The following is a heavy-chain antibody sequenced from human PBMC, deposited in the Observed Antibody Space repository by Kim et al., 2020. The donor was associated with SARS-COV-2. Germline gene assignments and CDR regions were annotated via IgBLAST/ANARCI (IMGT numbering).Heavy chain of an antibody. D-gene: IGHD1-26*01. Sequence: GGSLRLSCAASGFTFSNAWMSWVRQAPGKGLEWVGRIKSKTDRGTTDYAAPVKGRFTISRDDSKNTLYLQMNSLKTEDTAVYYCTTDLGQHPYYYYGMDVWGQGTTVTVSS. CDR3: TTDLGQHPYYYYGMDV. J-gene: IGHJ6*02. CDR1: GFTFSNAW. CDR2: IKSKTDRGTT. V-gene: IGHV3-15*01.